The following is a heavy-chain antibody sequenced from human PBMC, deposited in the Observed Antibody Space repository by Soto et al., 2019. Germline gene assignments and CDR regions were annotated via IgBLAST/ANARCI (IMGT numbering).Heavy chain of an antibody. CDR2: IYWDDDK. Sequence: QITLKESGPALVKPTQTLTLTCTISGFSLSTNAVGVGWIRQPPGKALEWLALIYWDDDKRYIPSLKSRLTITKDTSKKQVVLTMTNMDPLDTATYYCAHGYSYAHYFVSWGQGTLVTVSS. V-gene: IGHV2-5*02. CDR1: GFSLSTNAVG. D-gene: IGHD5-18*01. CDR3: AHGYSYAHYFVS. J-gene: IGHJ4*02.